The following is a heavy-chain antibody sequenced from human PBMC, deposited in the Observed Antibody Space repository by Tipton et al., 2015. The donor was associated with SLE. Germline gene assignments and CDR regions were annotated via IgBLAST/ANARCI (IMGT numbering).Heavy chain of an antibody. CDR1: GGSISSYY. J-gene: IGHJ6*02. D-gene: IGHD6-13*01. V-gene: IGHV4-59*08. CDR3: ARQGQQLVRPYYYGMDV. Sequence: TLSLTCTVSGGSISSYYWSWIRQPPGKGLEWIGYIYYSGSTNYNPSLKSRVTISVDTSKHQFSLKLSSVTAADTAVYYCARQGQQLVRPYYYGMDVWGQGTTVTVSS. CDR2: IYYSGST.